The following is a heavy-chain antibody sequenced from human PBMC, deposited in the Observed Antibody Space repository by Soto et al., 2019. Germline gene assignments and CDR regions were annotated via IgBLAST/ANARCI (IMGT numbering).Heavy chain of an antibody. V-gene: IGHV5-51*01. CDR3: TRHRSSCGYSNWFDP. J-gene: IGHJ5*02. Sequence: GESLKISCXGSGYSFTNYWIGWVRHMPGKGLEWMGIIYPGDSDTRYSPSFQGQVTISADKSISTAYLQWSSLRASDTAMYYCTRHRSSCGYSNWFDPWGQGTLVTVSS. D-gene: IGHD5-18*01. CDR1: GYSFTNYW. CDR2: IYPGDSDT.